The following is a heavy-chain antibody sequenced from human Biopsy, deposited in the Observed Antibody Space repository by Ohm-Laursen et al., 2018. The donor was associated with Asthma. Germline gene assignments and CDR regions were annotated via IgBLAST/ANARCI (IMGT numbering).Heavy chain of an antibody. CDR1: GGTFNTYV. J-gene: IGHJ4*02. D-gene: IGHD2-2*01. CDR3: ARKAGSCISRTCYSLDF. Sequence: ASVKASCKSLGGTFNTYVIGWVRQAPGQGLEWMGGINSVFGTTSYPQKFQDRVTITADDSTSTVYMELSSLRSEDTAVYYCARKAGSCISRTCYSLDFWGQGTLVTVSS. V-gene: IGHV1-69*13. CDR2: INSVFGTT.